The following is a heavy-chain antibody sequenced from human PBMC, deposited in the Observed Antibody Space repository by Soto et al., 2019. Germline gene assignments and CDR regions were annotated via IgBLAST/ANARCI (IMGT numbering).Heavy chain of an antibody. CDR1: GYTFTGYY. V-gene: IGHV1-2*02. CDR3: ARVNVVVVAATREYYFDY. J-gene: IGHJ4*02. Sequence: ASVKVSCKASGYTFTGYYMHWVRQAPGQGLEWMGWINPNSGGTNYAQRFQGRVTMTRDTSISTAYMELSRLRSDDTAVYYCARVNVVVVAATREYYFDYWGQGTLVTVSS. D-gene: IGHD2-15*01. CDR2: INPNSGGT.